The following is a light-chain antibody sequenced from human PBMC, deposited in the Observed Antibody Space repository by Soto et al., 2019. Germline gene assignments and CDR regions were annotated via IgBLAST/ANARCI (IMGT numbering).Light chain of an antibody. CDR2: WAS. CDR3: QQYYSTPRT. CDR1: QSVLYSSNNKNY. J-gene: IGKJ1*01. V-gene: IGKV4-1*01. Sequence: IVMTQSPDPLAVSLGERATINCKSSQSVLYSSNNKNYLAWYQQKPGQSPKVLISWASSRESGVPDRFSGSGSGTDFTLTISSLQAEDVAVYYCQQYYSTPRTFGQGTKVEMK.